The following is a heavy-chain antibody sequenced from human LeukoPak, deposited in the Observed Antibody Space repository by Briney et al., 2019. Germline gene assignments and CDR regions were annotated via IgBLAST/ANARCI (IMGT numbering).Heavy chain of an antibody. CDR3: ARDSEGGSYYEG. CDR2: IYYSGST. J-gene: IGHJ4*02. CDR1: GGSISSYY. V-gene: IGHV4-59*01. Sequence: SENLSLTCTVSGGSISSYYWSWIRQPPGKGLEWIGYIYYSGSTNYNPSLKSRVTISVDTSKNQFSLKLSSVTAADTAVYYCARDSEGGSYYEGWGQGTLVTVSS. D-gene: IGHD1-26*01.